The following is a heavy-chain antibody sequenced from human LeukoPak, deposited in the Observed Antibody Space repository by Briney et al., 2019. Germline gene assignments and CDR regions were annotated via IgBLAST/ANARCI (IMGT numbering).Heavy chain of an antibody. D-gene: IGHD2-15*01. CDR3: AIDETYCSGGSCYSEPFDY. CDR1: GFTFSSYG. Sequence: GRSLRLSCAASGFTFSSYGMHWVRQAPGKGLEWVAVISYDGSNKYYADSVKGRFTISRDNSKNTLYLQMNSLRAEDTAVYYCAIDETYCSGGSCYSEPFDYWGQGTLVTVSS. V-gene: IGHV3-30*03. CDR2: ISYDGSNK. J-gene: IGHJ4*02.